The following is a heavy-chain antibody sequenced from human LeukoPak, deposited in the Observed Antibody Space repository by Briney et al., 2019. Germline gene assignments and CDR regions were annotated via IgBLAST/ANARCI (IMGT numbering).Heavy chain of an antibody. CDR2: INGDASNT. CDR1: GLTFNSYW. D-gene: IGHD5-12*01. Sequence: GGSLRPSCAASGLTFNSYWMHWVRQVAGKGLVWVARINGDASNTTYADSVKGRFTISRDNAKNSLYLQMNSLRVEDTALYYCAKDSGSSSGYESWFDHWGQGTLVTVSS. J-gene: IGHJ5*02. CDR3: AKDSGSSSGYESWFDH. V-gene: IGHV3-74*03.